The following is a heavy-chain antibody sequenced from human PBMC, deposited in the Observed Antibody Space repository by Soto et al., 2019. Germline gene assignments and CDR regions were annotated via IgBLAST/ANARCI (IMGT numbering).Heavy chain of an antibody. V-gene: IGHV1-18*01. CDR3: ARAVTEWELLDYFDY. Sequence: QVQLVQSGAEVKKPGASVKVSCKASGYTFTSYGISWVRQAPGQGLEWMGWISAYNGNTNHAQKLQGRVTMTTDTSTSTAYMELRSLRSDDTAVYYCARAVTEWELLDYFDYWGQGTLVTVSS. D-gene: IGHD1-26*01. CDR2: ISAYNGNT. J-gene: IGHJ4*02. CDR1: GYTFTSYG.